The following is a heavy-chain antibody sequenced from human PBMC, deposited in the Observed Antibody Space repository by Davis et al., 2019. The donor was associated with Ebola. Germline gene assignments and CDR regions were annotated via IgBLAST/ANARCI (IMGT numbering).Heavy chain of an antibody. V-gene: IGHV3-7*01. Sequence: PGGSLRLSCAASGFTFSSYWMSWVRQAPGKGLEWVANIKQDGSEKYYVDSVKGRFNISRDNAKNSLYLQMNSLRAEDTAVYYCARVISSSWYNWFDPWGQGTLVTVSS. CDR1: GFTFSSYW. J-gene: IGHJ5*02. CDR3: ARVISSSWYNWFDP. D-gene: IGHD6-13*01. CDR2: IKQDGSEK.